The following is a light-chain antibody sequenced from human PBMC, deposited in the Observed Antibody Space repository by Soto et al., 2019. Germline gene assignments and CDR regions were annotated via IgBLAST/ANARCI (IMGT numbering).Light chain of an antibody. J-gene: IGKJ5*01. CDR1: QSVSSD. CDR3: QQYNNWPRT. V-gene: IGKV3-15*01. Sequence: EIVLTQSPATLSVSPGERATLSCRASQSVSSDLAWYQQKPCQAPRRLIYGASTTATGIPARISGSGSGTEFTLPIISLQSSDFAVYYCQQYNNWPRTFGQGTRLEIK. CDR2: GAS.